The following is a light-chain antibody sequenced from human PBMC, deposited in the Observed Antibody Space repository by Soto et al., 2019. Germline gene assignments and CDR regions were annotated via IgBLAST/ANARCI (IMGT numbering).Light chain of an antibody. Sequence: DIQMTQSPSTLSASVGDRVTITFRAIHSISTWLAWYQQKPGKAPSLLIFKASELESGVPSRFSGSGSGTEFTLTISSLQPDDFATYYCQQYNTYGYVWTFGQGTKL. V-gene: IGKV1-5*03. CDR1: HSISTW. J-gene: IGKJ1*01. CDR2: KAS. CDR3: QQYNTYGYVWT.